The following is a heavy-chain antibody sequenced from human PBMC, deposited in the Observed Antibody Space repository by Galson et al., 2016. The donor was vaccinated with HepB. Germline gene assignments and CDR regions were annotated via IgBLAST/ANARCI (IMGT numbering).Heavy chain of an antibody. CDR1: GFIFSSYG. CDR2: IAYDGGDK. V-gene: IGHV3-30*03. Sequence: SLRLSCAASGFIFSSYGMHWVRQAPGKGLEWVALIAYDGGDKYYAYSVKGRFTISRDNSKNTLFLQMNSLRAEDTAVYFCARAYQYTLDYWGQGTLVTVSS. CDR3: ARAYQYTLDY. D-gene: IGHD1-1*01. J-gene: IGHJ4*02.